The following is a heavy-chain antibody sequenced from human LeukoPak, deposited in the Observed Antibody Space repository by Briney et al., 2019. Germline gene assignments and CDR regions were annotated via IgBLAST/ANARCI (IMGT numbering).Heavy chain of an antibody. CDR3: AGGLIYYDSSGYFYY. Sequence: GGSLRLSCAASGFTVSSNSMSWVRQAPGKGLEWVSVIYSGGNTYYADSVKGRFTISRDNSKNTLYLQMNSLRAEDTAVYYCAGGLIYYDSSGYFYYWGQGTLVTVSS. J-gene: IGHJ4*02. D-gene: IGHD3-22*01. CDR2: IYSGGNT. V-gene: IGHV3-66*01. CDR1: GFTVSSNS.